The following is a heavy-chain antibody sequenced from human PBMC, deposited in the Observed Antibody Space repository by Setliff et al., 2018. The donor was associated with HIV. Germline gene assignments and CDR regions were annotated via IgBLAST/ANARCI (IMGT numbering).Heavy chain of an antibody. CDR2: TYYRSKWNT. Sequence: PSQTLSLTCAISGASVSSNSAAWNWIRQSPSRGLEWLGRTYYRSKWNTDYAVSVESRITINPDTSKNQFSLQLNSVTPEDTAVYYCARGGDWDGCYYMDVWGKGTTVTVSS. CDR3: ARGGDWDGCYYMDV. D-gene: IGHD1-1*01. J-gene: IGHJ6*03. V-gene: IGHV6-1*01. CDR1: GASVSSNSAA.